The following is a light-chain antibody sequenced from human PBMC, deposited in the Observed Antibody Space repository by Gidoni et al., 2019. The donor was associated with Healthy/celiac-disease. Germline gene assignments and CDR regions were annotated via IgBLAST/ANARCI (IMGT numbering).Light chain of an antibody. CDR1: QSIVHSDGNTY. V-gene: IGKV2-24*01. Sequence: DIVMTQTPLSSPVTLGQPASISCRSSQSIVHSDGNTYLSWLQQRPGQPPRLLIYTISNRFSGVPDRFSGSGAGTDFTLKISRVEAEDVGVYYCMQATQFLLFTFGPGTKVDIK. CDR3: MQATQFLLFT. CDR2: TIS. J-gene: IGKJ3*01.